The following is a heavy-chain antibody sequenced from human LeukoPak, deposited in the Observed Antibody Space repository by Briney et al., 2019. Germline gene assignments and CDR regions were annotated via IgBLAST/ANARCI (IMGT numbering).Heavy chain of an antibody. CDR3: ATPGAFDI. Sequence: SETLSLTCAVYGGSFSGYYWSWVRQPPGKGLEWIGEINHSGSTNYNPSLKSRVTISVDTSKNQFSLTLSSVTAADTAVYYCATPGAFDIWGQGTMVTVSS. CDR1: GGSFSGYY. CDR2: INHSGST. V-gene: IGHV4-34*01. J-gene: IGHJ3*02.